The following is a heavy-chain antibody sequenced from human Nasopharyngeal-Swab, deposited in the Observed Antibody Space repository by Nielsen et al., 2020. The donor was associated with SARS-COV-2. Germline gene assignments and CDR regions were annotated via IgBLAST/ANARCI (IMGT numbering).Heavy chain of an antibody. CDR3: ARAVGDYFDY. V-gene: IGHV3-53*04. J-gene: IGHJ4*02. CDR1: GFTVSSNY. CDR2: IYSGGST. Sequence: GESLKISCAASGFTVSSNYMSWVRQAPGKGLEWVSVIYSGGSTYYADSVKGRFTISSHNSKNTLYLQMNSLRAEDTAVYYCARAVGDYFDYWGQGTLVTVSS. D-gene: IGHD1-26*01.